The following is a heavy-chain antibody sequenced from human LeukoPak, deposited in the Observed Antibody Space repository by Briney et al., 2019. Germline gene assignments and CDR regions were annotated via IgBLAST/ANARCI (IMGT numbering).Heavy chain of an antibody. CDR2: IYSGVST. D-gene: IGHD1-26*01. CDR3: ARALWEPLNY. V-gene: IGHV3-66*01. CDR1: GFTVSSNY. J-gene: IGHJ4*02. Sequence: GGSLRLSCAASGFTVSSNYMTWVRQAPGKGLEWVSVIYSGVSTYYADSVKGRFTISRDSSNNTLYLQMNSLRTEDTAVYYCARALWEPLNYWGQGILVTVSS.